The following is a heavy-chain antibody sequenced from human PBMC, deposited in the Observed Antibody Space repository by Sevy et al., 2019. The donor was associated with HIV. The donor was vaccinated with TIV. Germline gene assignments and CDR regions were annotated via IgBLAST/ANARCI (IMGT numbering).Heavy chain of an antibody. V-gene: IGHV1-24*01. D-gene: IGHD3-22*01. Sequence: ASVKVSCKVSGYTFTEIPMHWVRQAPGKGLEWMGGLDPQDGEQIYAQNFQGRVTMTEDKSTDTGYMELSGLRYEDTAIYYCATFMYDYESSVYTAHDFWGQGTLVTVSS. CDR2: LDPQDGEQ. CDR1: GYTFTEIP. J-gene: IGHJ4*02. CDR3: ATFMYDYESSVYTAHDF.